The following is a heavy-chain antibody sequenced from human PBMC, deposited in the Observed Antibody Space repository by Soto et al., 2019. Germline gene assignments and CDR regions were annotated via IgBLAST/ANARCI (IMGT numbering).Heavy chain of an antibody. CDR1: GFTFSDAW. J-gene: IGHJ5*02. CDR2: IKSKSDSGTT. D-gene: IGHD2-15*01. CDR3: TTDLWRIAVVVGSTGYFNP. Sequence: PXESLRPSCAASGFTFSDAWMSWVRQAPGKGLDWVGRIKSKSDSGTTEYAAPVRGRFTISRDDSKNTLYLQMNSLKTEDTAVCYCTTDLWRIAVVVGSTGYFNPWGQGTPVTVSS. V-gene: IGHV3-15*01.